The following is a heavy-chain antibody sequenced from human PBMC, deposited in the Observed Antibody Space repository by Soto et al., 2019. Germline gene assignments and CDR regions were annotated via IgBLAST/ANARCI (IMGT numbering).Heavy chain of an antibody. J-gene: IGHJ3*02. D-gene: IGHD6-13*01. CDR2: IRQDGTEK. CDR3: ARDRTTGNGPVGYGALDI. Sequence: EVQVVESGGGLVQPGTSLRLSCATSGFIFSSYRMTWVRQAPGKVLEWVANIRQDGTEKFYSDFVKGRATTSRDNAKNSLYREMNSLRAEDTGVYFCARDRTTGNGPVGYGALDIWGQGTVVTVSS. V-gene: IGHV3-7*01. CDR1: GFIFSSYR.